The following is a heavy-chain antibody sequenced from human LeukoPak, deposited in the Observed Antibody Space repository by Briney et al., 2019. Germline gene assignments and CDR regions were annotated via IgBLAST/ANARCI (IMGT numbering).Heavy chain of an antibody. CDR1: GGSISKYY. Sequence: SETLSLTCTVSGGSISKYYWSWIRQPPGKGLKWIGYIYYSGSTNYNPSLKSRVTISIDTSKIQFSLKLSSVTAADTAVYYCARVASVRGGAYYFDYWGQGTLVTVSS. J-gene: IGHJ4*02. D-gene: IGHD3-10*01. V-gene: IGHV4-59*08. CDR3: ARVASVRGGAYYFDY. CDR2: IYYSGST.